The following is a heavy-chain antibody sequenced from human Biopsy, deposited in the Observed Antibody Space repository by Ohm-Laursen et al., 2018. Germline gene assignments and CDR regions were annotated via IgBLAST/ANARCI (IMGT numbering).Heavy chain of an antibody. Sequence: SLRLCCTASGFTFSNFGIHWVRQAPGQGLEWVAVIWYDGTNEDYADSVKGRFTISRDNSKNTLYLQINTLTLEDTAFYYCARGLSSGWYGYFDVWGRGTLVTVSS. CDR1: GFTFSNFG. J-gene: IGHJ2*01. V-gene: IGHV3-33*01. CDR3: ARGLSSGWYGYFDV. CDR2: IWYDGTNE. D-gene: IGHD6-19*01.